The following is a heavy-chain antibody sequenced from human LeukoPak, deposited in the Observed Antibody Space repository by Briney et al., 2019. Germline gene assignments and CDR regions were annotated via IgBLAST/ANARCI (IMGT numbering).Heavy chain of an antibody. Sequence: GVSLRLYCAASGFTFSSYWMHWVRQAPGKGLVWVSRINSDGSSTSYADSVKGRFTISRDNAKNTLYLQMNSLRAEDTAVYYCARRLAYCGGDCYSFAFDIWGQGTMVTVSS. CDR3: ARRLAYCGGDCYSFAFDI. J-gene: IGHJ3*02. D-gene: IGHD2-21*02. CDR2: INSDGSST. CDR1: GFTFSSYW. V-gene: IGHV3-74*01.